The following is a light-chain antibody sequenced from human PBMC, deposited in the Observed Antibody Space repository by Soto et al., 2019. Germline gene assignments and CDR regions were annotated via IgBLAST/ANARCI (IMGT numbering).Light chain of an antibody. CDR3: SSYTSSRTRV. V-gene: IGLV2-14*03. CDR1: SSDVGAYNY. CDR2: DVS. J-gene: IGLJ3*02. Sequence: QSALTQPASVSGSPGQSITISCTGTSSDVGAYNYVAWYQHHPGKAPKLMIYDVSNRPSGVSNRVSASKSGNTASLTISGLQAEDEADYYCSSYTSSRTRVFGGGTKLTVL.